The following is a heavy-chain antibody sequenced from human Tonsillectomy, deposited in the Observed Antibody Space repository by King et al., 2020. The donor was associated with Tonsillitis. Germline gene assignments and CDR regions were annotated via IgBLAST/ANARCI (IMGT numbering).Heavy chain of an antibody. J-gene: IGHJ6*03. CDR3: ARVGPNYYYMDV. V-gene: IGHV3-33*08. CDR2: IWYNGSNK. Sequence: VQLVESGGGVVQPGRSLRLSCAASGFTFSSYGMHWVRQAPGKGLEWVAVIWYNGSNKYYADSVKGRFTISRDNSKNTLHLQMNSLRAEDTAVYYCARVGPNYYYMDVWAKGPRSPSP. CDR1: GFTFSSYG.